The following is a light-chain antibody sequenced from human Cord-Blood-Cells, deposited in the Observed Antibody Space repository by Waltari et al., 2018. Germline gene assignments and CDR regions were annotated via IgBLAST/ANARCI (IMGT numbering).Light chain of an antibody. CDR1: HSVSRSY. CDR3: QQNGSSRFT. J-gene: IGKJ3*01. Sequence: EILLPQAPGALSLSPGECANLSCKSSHSVSRSYLAWYQQKPGQAPSLHIYGASSRTTGIPDRFSGSASGTAFTLTLSRLGPEDFAVYYCQQNGSSRFTFGPGTKVAIK. CDR2: GAS. V-gene: IGKV3-20*01.